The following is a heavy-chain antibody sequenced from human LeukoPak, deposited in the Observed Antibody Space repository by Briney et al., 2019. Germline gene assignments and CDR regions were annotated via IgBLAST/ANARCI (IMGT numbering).Heavy chain of an antibody. J-gene: IGHJ4*02. CDR1: GFTFSSYA. D-gene: IGHD6-19*01. CDR2: ISESSGST. Sequence: GGSLRLSCAASGFTFSSYAMSWVRQAPGKGLEWVSAISESSGSTYYADSVKGRFTISRDNSRNTLYLQMNTPRAEDTAVYYCEKEIRSGWYGLWDYWGQGTLVTVSS. CDR3: EKEIRSGWYGLWDY. V-gene: IGHV3-23*01.